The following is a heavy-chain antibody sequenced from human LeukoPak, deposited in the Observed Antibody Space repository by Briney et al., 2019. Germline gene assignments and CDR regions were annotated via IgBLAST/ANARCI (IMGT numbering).Heavy chain of an antibody. J-gene: IGHJ6*02. CDR1: GGTFSSYA. Sequence: SVKVSCKASGGTFSSYAISWVRQAPGQGLEWMGRIIPILGIANYAQKFQGRVTITADKSTSTAYMELSSLRSEDTAVYYCAAGVWFGDDYYYGMDVWGQGTTVTVSS. V-gene: IGHV1-69*04. CDR2: IIPILGIA. CDR3: AAGVWFGDDYYYGMDV. D-gene: IGHD3-10*01.